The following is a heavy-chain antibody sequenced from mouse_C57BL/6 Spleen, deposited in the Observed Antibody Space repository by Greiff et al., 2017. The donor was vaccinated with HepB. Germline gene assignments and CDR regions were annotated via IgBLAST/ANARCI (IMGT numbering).Heavy chain of an antibody. V-gene: IGHV5-6*01. D-gene: IGHD1-1*01. Sequence: EVKLMESGGDLVKPGGSLKLSCAASGFTFSSYGMSWVRQTPDKRLEWVATISSGGSYTYYPDSVKGRFTISRDNAKNTLYLRMSSLKSEDTAMYYCARHATVVVYWYFDVWGTGTTVTVSS. CDR1: GFTFSSYG. CDR2: ISSGGSYT. J-gene: IGHJ1*03. CDR3: ARHATVVVYWYFDV.